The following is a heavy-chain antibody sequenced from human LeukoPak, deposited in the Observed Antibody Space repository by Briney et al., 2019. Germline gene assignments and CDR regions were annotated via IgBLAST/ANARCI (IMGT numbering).Heavy chain of an antibody. V-gene: IGHV3-30*18. D-gene: IGHD3-10*01. CDR3: AKGSLIAMVRGVVVNYYGMDV. CDR1: GFTFSSYG. J-gene: IGHJ6*04. CDR2: VSYDGSNK. Sequence: GGSLRLTCAASGFTFSSYGMHWVRQAPGKGLEWVAVVSYDGSNKYYADSVKGRFTISRDNSKNTLYLQMNSLRAEDTAVYYCAKGSLIAMVRGVVVNYYGMDVWGKGTTVTVSS.